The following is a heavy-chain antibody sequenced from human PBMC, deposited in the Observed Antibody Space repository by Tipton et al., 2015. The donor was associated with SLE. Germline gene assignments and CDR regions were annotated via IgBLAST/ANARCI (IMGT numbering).Heavy chain of an antibody. CDR2: ISADGSKT. CDR1: GFTFRAYW. J-gene: IGHJ4*02. Sequence: GSLRLSCATSGFTFRAYWMYWVRQVPGKGLVWIALISADGSKTTYADSVKGRFTISRDNAKSTLYLQLNGLGVEDTAVYFCARDMQLGYWGQGTLVRVS. V-gene: IGHV3-74*01. D-gene: IGHD6-13*01. CDR3: ARDMQLGY.